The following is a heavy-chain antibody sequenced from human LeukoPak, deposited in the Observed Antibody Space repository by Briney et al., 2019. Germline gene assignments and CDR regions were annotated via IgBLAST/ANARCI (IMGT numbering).Heavy chain of an antibody. CDR3: ASSPTTVTTYYYYGMDV. D-gene: IGHD4-17*01. V-gene: IGHV4-34*01. CDR1: GGSISSYY. J-gene: IGHJ6*02. CDR2: INHSGST. Sequence: PSETLSLTCTVSGGSISSYYWSWIRQPPGKGLEWIGEINHSGSTNYNPSLKSRVTISVGTSKNQFSLKLSSVTAADTAVYYCASSPTTVTTYYYYGMDVWGQGTTVTVSS.